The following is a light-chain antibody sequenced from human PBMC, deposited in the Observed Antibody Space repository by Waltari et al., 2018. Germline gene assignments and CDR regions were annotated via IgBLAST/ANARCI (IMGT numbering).Light chain of an antibody. CDR2: KAS. CDR1: KSISTW. CDR3: QHYNNYPPT. Sequence: DIQMTQYPSILSASVGDTVTITCRTSKSISTWLAWYQHKPGKAPKLLISKASILESGVPSRFSGSGSGTEFTLTINSLQPDDFATFYCQHYNNYPPTFGGGTKVEIK. V-gene: IGKV1-5*03. J-gene: IGKJ4*01.